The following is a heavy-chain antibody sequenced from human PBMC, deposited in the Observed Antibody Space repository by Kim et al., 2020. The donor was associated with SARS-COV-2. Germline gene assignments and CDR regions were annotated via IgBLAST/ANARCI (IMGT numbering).Heavy chain of an antibody. Sequence: SETLSLTCTVSGGSISSSSYYWGWIRQPPGKGLEWIGSIYYSGSTYYNPSLKSRVTISVDTSKNQFSLKLSSVTAADTAVYYCAPQQQLVLFDYWGQGTL. CDR2: IYYSGST. V-gene: IGHV4-39*07. J-gene: IGHJ4*02. CDR3: APQQQLVLFDY. D-gene: IGHD6-13*01. CDR1: GGSISSSSYY.